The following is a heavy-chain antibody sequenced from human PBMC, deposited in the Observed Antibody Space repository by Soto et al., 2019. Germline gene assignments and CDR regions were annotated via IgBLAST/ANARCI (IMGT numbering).Heavy chain of an antibody. D-gene: IGHD2-21*02. Sequence: ASVKVSCKASGYTFTNYAIHWVRQAPGQRLEWMGWINAGNGNTKYSQNFQGRVTITRDTSANTAYMELSSVTFEDTAVYYCVRDGHGGNSERYFNYWGQGTLVTVSS. CDR3: VRDGHGGNSERYFNY. J-gene: IGHJ4*02. CDR1: GYTFTNYA. V-gene: IGHV1-3*01. CDR2: INAGNGNT.